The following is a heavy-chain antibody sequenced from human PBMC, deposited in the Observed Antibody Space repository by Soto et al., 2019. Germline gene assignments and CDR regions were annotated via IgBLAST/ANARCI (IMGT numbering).Heavy chain of an antibody. CDR1: NGSISNFY. Sequence: QVQLQESGPGLVKPSETLSLTCTVSNGSISNFYWTWIRQSAGKGLEWIGRIHGSGSATYNPSRRSRVTMSVDTSKNQFSLKVNSVTGADTAVYYCARSSHKESWFDPGGQGNLVTVSS. V-gene: IGHV4-4*07. J-gene: IGHJ5*02. CDR3: ARSSHKESWFDP. D-gene: IGHD6-13*01. CDR2: IHGSGSA.